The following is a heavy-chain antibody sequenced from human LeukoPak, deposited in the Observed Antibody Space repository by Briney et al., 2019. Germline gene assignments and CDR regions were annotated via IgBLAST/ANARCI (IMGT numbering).Heavy chain of an antibody. CDR2: INHSGNT. D-gene: IGHD2-15*01. V-gene: IGHV4-34*01. J-gene: IGHJ5*02. CDR3: ARVVVAATRGVVWFDP. Sequence: SETLSLTCAVYGGSFSGYYWSWIRQPPGKGLEWIGEINHSGNTNYNPSLKSRVTISVDTSKNRFSLKLSSVTAADTAVYYCARVVVAATRGVVWFDPWGQGTLVTVSS. CDR1: GGSFSGYY.